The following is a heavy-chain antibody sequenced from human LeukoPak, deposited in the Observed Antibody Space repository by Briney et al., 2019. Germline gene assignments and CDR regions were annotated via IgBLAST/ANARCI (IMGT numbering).Heavy chain of an antibody. D-gene: IGHD2-2*01. Sequence: SETLSLTCTVSGGSLRSHYWSWIPQPAGKGLEWIGRIYTSGSTNYNPSLESRVTMSVDTSKNQFSLKLSSVTAADTAVYYCARISDCSSSSCPYYYYMDVWGKGTTVTVSS. CDR3: ARISDCSSSSCPYYYYMDV. V-gene: IGHV4-4*07. J-gene: IGHJ6*03. CDR2: IYTSGST. CDR1: GGSLRSHY.